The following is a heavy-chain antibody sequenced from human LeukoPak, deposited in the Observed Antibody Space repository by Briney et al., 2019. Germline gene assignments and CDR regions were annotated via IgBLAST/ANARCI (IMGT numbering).Heavy chain of an antibody. CDR1: GYTFTSYD. D-gene: IGHD2-15*01. V-gene: IGHV1-8*02. Sequence: ASVKVSCKASGYTFTSYDINWVRQATGQGLEWMGWMNPNSGNTGYAQKFQGRVTMTRNTSISTAYMELSSLRSEDTAVYYCARGRSVTSFTPDDYWGQGTLVTVSS. J-gene: IGHJ4*02. CDR3: ARGRSVTSFTPDDY. CDR2: MNPNSGNT.